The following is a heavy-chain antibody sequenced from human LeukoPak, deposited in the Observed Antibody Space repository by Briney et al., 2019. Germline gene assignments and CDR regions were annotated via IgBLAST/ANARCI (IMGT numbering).Heavy chain of an antibody. J-gene: IGHJ4*02. Sequence: GGSLRLSCAASGFTFSSYSMNWVRQAPGKGLEWVSYISSSSSTIYYADSVKGRFTISRDNAKNSLYLQMSSLRAEDTAVYYCARVATHSPFDYWGQGTLVTVSS. CDR2: ISSSSSTI. CDR1: GFTFSSYS. D-gene: IGHD5-12*01. CDR3: ARVATHSPFDY. V-gene: IGHV3-48*04.